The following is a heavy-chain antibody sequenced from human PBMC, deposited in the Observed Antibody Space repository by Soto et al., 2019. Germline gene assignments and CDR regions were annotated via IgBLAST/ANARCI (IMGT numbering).Heavy chain of an antibody. CDR1: GFTVSDYW. CDR2: INGDGSST. CDR3: ARDNRGVTTAY. D-gene: IGHD7-27*01. J-gene: IGHJ4*02. Sequence: EVRLVESGGGLVQPGGSLRLSCAVSGFTVSDYWMHWVRQAPGKGLVWVSRINGDGSSTNYADSVKGRFTISRDDAKITLYLQMDSLRAEDTAVYFCARDNRGVTTAYWGQGTLVTVSS. V-gene: IGHV3-74*01.